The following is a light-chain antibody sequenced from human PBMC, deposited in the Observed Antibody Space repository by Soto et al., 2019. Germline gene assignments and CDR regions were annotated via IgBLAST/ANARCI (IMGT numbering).Light chain of an antibody. CDR2: YDD. Sequence: QSVLTQPPSVSDAPRQRVTISCYGSSSNVGNNAVNWYQQLPGKAPKLLIYYDDLLPSGVSDRFSGSKSGTSASLAISGLQSEDEADYYCAVWDDSLNGVVFGGGTKLTVL. V-gene: IGLV1-36*01. J-gene: IGLJ2*01. CDR1: SSNVGNNA. CDR3: AVWDDSLNGVV.